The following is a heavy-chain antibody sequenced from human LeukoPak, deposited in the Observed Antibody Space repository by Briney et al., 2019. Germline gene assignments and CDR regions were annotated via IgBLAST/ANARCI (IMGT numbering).Heavy chain of an antibody. D-gene: IGHD6-19*01. Sequence: SETLSLTCTVSGGSFSSSSYYWGWIRQPPGKGLEWIGSIYYSGSTYYNPSLKSRVTISVDTSKNQFSLKLSSVTAADTAVYYCARRTSIQWLVKYFDYWGQGTLVTVSS. CDR2: IYYSGST. J-gene: IGHJ4*02. CDR1: GGSFSSSSYY. CDR3: ARRTSIQWLVKYFDY. V-gene: IGHV4-39*01.